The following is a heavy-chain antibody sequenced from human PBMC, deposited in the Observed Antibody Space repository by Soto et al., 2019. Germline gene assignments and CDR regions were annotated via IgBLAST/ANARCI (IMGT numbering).Heavy chain of an antibody. CDR1: GGSISSGDYY. V-gene: IGHV4-30-4*01. J-gene: IGHJ6*02. CDR3: ARDRYYYYGMDV. Sequence: KPSETLSLTCTVSGGSISSGDYYWSWIRQPPGKGLEWIGYIYYSGSTYYNPSLKSRVTISVDTSKNQFSLKLSSVTAADTAVYYCARDRYYYYGMDVWGQGTTVTVSS. CDR2: IYYSGST.